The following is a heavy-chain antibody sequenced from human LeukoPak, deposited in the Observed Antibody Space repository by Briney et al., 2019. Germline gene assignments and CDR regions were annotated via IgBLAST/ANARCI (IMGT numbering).Heavy chain of an antibody. CDR2: IYYSGST. CDR1: GGSISSHY. V-gene: IGHV4-39*01. CDR3: ARHFWTAAATDY. Sequence: SSETLSLTCIVSGGSISSHYWSWIRQPPGKELEWIGSIYYSGSTYYNPSLKSRVTISVDTSKNQFSLKLSSVTAADTAVYYCARHFWTAAATDYWGQGTLVTVSS. D-gene: IGHD6-13*01. J-gene: IGHJ4*02.